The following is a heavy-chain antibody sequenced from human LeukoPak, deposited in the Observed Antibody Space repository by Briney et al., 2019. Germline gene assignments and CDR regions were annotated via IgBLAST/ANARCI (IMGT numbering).Heavy chain of an antibody. J-gene: IGHJ4*02. CDR3: ATRVVVMKEEYYFDN. CDR2: FHPEDGET. CDR1: GYTLIELS. D-gene: IGHD3-22*01. Sequence: ASVKVSCKVSGYTLIELSMHWVRQAPGKGLEWMGGFHPEDGETIYAQKFQGRVTMTQDTSTDTAYMELSSLRSEDTAVYYCATRVVVMKEEYYFDNWGQEPRVTVPS. V-gene: IGHV1-24*01.